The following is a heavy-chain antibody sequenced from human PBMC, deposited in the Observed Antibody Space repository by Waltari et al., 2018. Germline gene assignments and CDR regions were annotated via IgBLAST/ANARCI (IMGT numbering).Heavy chain of an antibody. Sequence: EVQLLESGGGLVQPGGSLRLSCAASGFTFSSYAMSWVRQAPGKGLEWVSAISGSGGSTYYADSVEGRFTISRDNSKNTLYLQMNSLRADDTAVYYCAKGVVPAVMRGSFDYWGQGTLVTVSS. CDR2: ISGSGGST. J-gene: IGHJ4*02. CDR1: GFTFSSYA. CDR3: AKGVVPAVMRGSFDY. V-gene: IGHV3-23*01. D-gene: IGHD2-2*01.